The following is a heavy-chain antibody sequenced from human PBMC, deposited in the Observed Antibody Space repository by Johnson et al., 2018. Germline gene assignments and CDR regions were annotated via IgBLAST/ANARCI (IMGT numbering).Heavy chain of an antibody. CDR3: AKPVGVSLTGWADAAFDI. D-gene: IGHD1-26*01. CDR1: GFTFNNYD. J-gene: IGHJ3*02. Sequence: QVQLVESGGGVVQPGRSLRLSCAASGFTFNNYDIHWVRHAPGKGLEWVSLISYDGQIQYYADSVKGRFTVSRDNSKNTVYLQMNSLRAEDTAVNYCAKPVGVSLTGWADAAFDIWGQGTRVTVSS. CDR2: ISYDGQIQ. V-gene: IGHV3-30*18.